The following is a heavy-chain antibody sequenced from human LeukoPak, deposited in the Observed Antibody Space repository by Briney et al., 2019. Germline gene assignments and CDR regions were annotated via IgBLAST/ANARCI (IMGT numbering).Heavy chain of an antibody. Sequence: SETLSLTCTVSGGSISSGGYYWSWIRQLPGKGLEWIGYFENSRSTYYNPSLRSRVIMSVDTSKNQFSLKLSSVTAADTAVYYCARDKSANIDAFDIWGQGTMVPVSS. CDR1: GGSISSGGYY. J-gene: IGHJ3*02. CDR3: ARDKSANIDAFDI. V-gene: IGHV4-31*03. CDR2: FENSRST.